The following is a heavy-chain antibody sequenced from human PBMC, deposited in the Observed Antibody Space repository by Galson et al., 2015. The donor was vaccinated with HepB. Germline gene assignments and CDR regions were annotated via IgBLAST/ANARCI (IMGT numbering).Heavy chain of an antibody. J-gene: IGHJ5*02. V-gene: IGHV4-34*01. Sequence: LSLTCAVYGGSFSGYYWSWIRQPPGKGLEWIGEINHSGNTNYNPSLKSRVTISVDTSKNQFSLKLSSVTAADTAVYYCARVYSSSWYGNYNWFDPWGQGTLVTVSS. D-gene: IGHD6-13*01. CDR2: INHSGNT. CDR1: GGSFSGYY. CDR3: ARVYSSSWYGNYNWFDP.